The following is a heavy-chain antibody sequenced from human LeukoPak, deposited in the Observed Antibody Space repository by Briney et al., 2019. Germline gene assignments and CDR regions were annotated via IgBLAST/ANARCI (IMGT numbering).Heavy chain of an antibody. J-gene: IGHJ4*02. V-gene: IGHV3-7*01. D-gene: IGHD5-12*01. CDR2: IKQDGSEK. CDR3: ARRGSGYDLVGYFDY. CDR1: GFTFSSYW. Sequence: PGGSLRLSCAASGFTFSSYWMSWVRQAPGKGLEWVANIKQDGSEKYYVDSVEGRFTISRDNAKNSVYLQMNSLRAEDTAVYYCARRGSGYDLVGYFDYWGQGTLVTVSS.